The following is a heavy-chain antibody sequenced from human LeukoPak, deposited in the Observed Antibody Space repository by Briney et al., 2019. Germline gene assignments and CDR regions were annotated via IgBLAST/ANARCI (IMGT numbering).Heavy chain of an antibody. Sequence: GGSLRLSCAASGFTFSIYAMSSVRQAPGKGLEWVSSISSRSDYTYYEDSVKGRFTISRDNSQNTLYLQMNSLRAEATAIYYCAKDRPNYYESNGHYYRRDGDYWGQGTLVTVSS. V-gene: IGHV3-23*01. J-gene: IGHJ4*02. D-gene: IGHD3-22*01. CDR2: ISSRSDYT. CDR3: AKDRPNYYESNGHYYRRDGDY. CDR1: GFTFSIYA.